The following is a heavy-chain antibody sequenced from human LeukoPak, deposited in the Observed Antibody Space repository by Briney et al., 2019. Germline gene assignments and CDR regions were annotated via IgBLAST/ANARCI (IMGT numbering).Heavy chain of an antibody. Sequence: GGSLRLSCAASGFTFSSYIMNWVRPAPGKGLEWVSSISSSSSYIYYADSVKGRFTISRDNAKNSLYLQMNSLRAEDTAVYYCARAQRIMITFGGVIVFDYWGQGTLVTVSS. D-gene: IGHD3-16*02. CDR3: ARAQRIMITFGGVIVFDY. CDR1: GFTFSSYI. J-gene: IGHJ4*02. V-gene: IGHV3-21*01. CDR2: ISSSSSYI.